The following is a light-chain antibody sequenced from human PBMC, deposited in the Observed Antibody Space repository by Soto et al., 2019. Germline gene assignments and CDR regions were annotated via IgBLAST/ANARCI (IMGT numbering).Light chain of an antibody. CDR3: VSNVGLNTYV. CDR2: EVF. V-gene: IGLV2-23*02. CDR1: SGDVGTYNL. J-gene: IGLJ1*01. Sequence: QSVLTQPASVSGSPGQSITISCTGTSGDVGTYNLVSWYQQLPGKVPKLIIYEVFKRRSGVSTRFSGSKSGNTASLIISGLEPEDEGYYQCVSNVGLNTYVFGSGTKVTVL.